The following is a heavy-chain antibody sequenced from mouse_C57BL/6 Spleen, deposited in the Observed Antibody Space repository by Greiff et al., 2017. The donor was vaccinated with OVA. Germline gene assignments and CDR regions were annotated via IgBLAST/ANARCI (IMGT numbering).Heavy chain of an antibody. D-gene: IGHD2-4*01. CDR3: ARPSTMIKRWYFDV. CDR1: GYTFTDYA. J-gene: IGHJ1*03. Sequence: VKLVESGPELVWPGVSVKISCKGSGYTFTDYAMHWVKQSHAKSLEWIGVISTSYGDASYNQTFKDKATMTVDKSSSTAYMELARLTSEDSAVYYCARPSTMIKRWYFDVWGTGTTVTVSS. CDR2: ISTSYGDA. V-gene: IGHV1-67*01.